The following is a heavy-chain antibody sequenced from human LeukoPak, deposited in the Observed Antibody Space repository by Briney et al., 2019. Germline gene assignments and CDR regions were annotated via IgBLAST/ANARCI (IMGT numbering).Heavy chain of an antibody. D-gene: IGHD2/OR15-2a*01. CDR1: GFSLSSYD. V-gene: IGHV3-21*01. J-gene: IGHJ5*02. Sequence: PGGSLRLSCAASGFSLSSYDMNWVRPAPGKGLDWVSSISTSSTFIYYTYSVKGRFTISRDNAKNSLYLQMNSLSAEDTAVYYCARADCSSSTCYLRSSWFDPWGQGTLVTVSS. CDR3: ARADCSSSTCYLRSSWFDP. CDR2: ISTSSTFI.